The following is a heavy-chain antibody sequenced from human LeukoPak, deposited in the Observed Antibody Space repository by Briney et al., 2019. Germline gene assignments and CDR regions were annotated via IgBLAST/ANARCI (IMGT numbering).Heavy chain of an antibody. V-gene: IGHV3-33*01. CDR2: IWYDGNNK. Sequence: GGSLRLSCAASGFTFSSCGMHWVRQAPCKALEWVAIIWYDGNNKYYADSVKGRFTISRDNSKNTVYLQMDSLRAEDTAVYYCARDNIRGAYYLDYWGRGTRVTVSS. CDR1: GFTFSSCG. D-gene: IGHD2/OR15-2a*01. CDR3: ARDNIRGAYYLDY. J-gene: IGHJ4*02.